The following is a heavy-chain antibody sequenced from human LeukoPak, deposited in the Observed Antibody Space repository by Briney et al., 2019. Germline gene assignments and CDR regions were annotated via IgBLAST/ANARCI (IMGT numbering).Heavy chain of an antibody. J-gene: IGHJ6*02. CDR2: IWFDGSKK. V-gene: IGHV3-33*01. CDR3: ARDRLRYYSYCGMDV. CDR1: GFPFSTYG. Sequence: PGMSLRLSCAASGFPFSTYGMHWVRQAPGKGLEWVAVIWFDGSKKYYADSVKGRFTISRDNSRNTLSLQMDSLRVEDTAVYYCARDRLRYYSYCGMDVWGQGTTVTVSS. D-gene: IGHD3-10*01.